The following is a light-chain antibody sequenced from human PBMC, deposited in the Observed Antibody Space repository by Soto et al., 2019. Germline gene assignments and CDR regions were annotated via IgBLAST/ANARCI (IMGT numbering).Light chain of an antibody. V-gene: IGLV1-40*01. Sequence: QSVLTQPPSVSGAPGQRVTISCTGSSSNIGAGYDVHWYQQLPGTAPKLLIYGNSNRPSGVPDRFSGSKSGTSASLAITGLQAEDEADYYCQSYDSSLSGAKFGGGPKVTVL. CDR2: GNS. CDR3: QSYDSSLSGAK. J-gene: IGLJ2*01. CDR1: SSNIGAGYD.